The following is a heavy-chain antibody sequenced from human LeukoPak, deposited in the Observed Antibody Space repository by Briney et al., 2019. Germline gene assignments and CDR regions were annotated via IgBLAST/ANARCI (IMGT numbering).Heavy chain of an antibody. V-gene: IGHV3-53*05. CDR3: GKGGYYGSGSYSNTPFDY. D-gene: IGHD3-10*01. CDR1: GFIVSTNY. Sequence: PGGSLRLSCAASGFIVSTNYMSWVRQAPGKGLEWVSVIYSGGAIHYADSVKGRFTISRDNSKNTLYLQMNSLGAEDTAVYYCGKGGYYGSGSYSNTPFDYWGQGTLVTVSS. J-gene: IGHJ4*02. CDR2: IYSGGAI.